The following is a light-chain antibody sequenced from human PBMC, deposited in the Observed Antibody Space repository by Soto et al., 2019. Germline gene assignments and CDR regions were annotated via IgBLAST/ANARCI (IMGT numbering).Light chain of an antibody. J-gene: IGKJ2*01. V-gene: IGKV1-39*01. CDR1: QSISSY. CDR3: QHSYSTPYT. Sequence: DLQMTQSPSSLSASVGDRVTITCRASQSISSYLNWYQQNPWKTTKLLIYAASSLQSGVPSRFSGRGSGTDVSLTIISLQPEDFATYYCQHSYSTPYTFGQGTKLEIK. CDR2: AAS.